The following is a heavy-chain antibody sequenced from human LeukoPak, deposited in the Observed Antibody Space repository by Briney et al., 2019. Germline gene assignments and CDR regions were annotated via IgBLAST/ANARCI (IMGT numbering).Heavy chain of an antibody. D-gene: IGHD3-22*01. CDR2: ISGSGGST. J-gene: IGHJ4*02. Sequence: GGSLRLSCAASGFTFSGYAMSWVRQAPGKGLEWVSAISGSGGSTYYADSVKGRFTISRDNSKNTLYLQMNSLRAEDTAVYYCAKGRDSSGYYNDYWGQGTLVTVSS. CDR3: AKGRDSSGYYNDY. CDR1: GFTFSGYA. V-gene: IGHV3-23*01.